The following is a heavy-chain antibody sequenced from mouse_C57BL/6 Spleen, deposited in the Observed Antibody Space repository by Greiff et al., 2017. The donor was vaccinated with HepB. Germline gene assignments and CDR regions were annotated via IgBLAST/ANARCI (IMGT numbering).Heavy chain of an antibody. Sequence: DVKLQESGGGLVQPGGSMKLSCAASGFTFSDAWMDWVRQSPEKGLEWVAEIRNKANNHATYYAESVKGRFTISRDDSKSSVYLQMNSLRAEDTGIYYCTRFRYYGSSFYFDYWGQGTTLTVSS. D-gene: IGHD1-1*01. J-gene: IGHJ2*01. CDR3: TRFRYYGSSFYFDY. V-gene: IGHV6-6*01. CDR1: GFTFSDAW. CDR2: IRNKANNHAT.